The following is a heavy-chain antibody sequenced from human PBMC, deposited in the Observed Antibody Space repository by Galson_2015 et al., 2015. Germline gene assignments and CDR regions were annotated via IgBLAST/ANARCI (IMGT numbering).Heavy chain of an antibody. CDR3: AKDRLGAYYYGSGRGPDY. V-gene: IGHV3-48*03. Sequence: SLRLSCAASGFTFSSYEMNWVRQAPGKGLEWVSYISSSGSTIYYADSVKGRFTISRDNAKNSLYPQMSSLGAEDTAVYYCAKDRLGAYYYGSGRGPDYWGQGTLVTVSS. D-gene: IGHD3-10*01. J-gene: IGHJ4*02. CDR2: ISSSGSTI. CDR1: GFTFSSYE.